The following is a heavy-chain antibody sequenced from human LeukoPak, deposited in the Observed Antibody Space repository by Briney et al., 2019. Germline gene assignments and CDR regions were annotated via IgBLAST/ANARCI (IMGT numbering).Heavy chain of an antibody. D-gene: IGHD5-24*01. V-gene: IGHV1-8*01. J-gene: IGHJ4*02. CDR2: MNPNSGNT. CDR3: ARDVEMATEVFDY. Sequence: ASVKVSCKASGYTFTSYDIHWVRQATGQGLEWMGWMNPNSGNTGYAQKFQGRVTMTRNTSISTAYMELSSLRSEDTAVYYCARDVEMATEVFDYWGQGTLVTVSS. CDR1: GYTFTSYD.